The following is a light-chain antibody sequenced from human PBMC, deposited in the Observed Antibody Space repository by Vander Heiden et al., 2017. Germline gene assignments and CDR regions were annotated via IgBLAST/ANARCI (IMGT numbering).Light chain of an antibody. CDR3: QQGRNCL. CDR1: QSVSSY. J-gene: IGKJ4*01. CDR2: DAS. V-gene: IGKV3D-11*02. Sequence: EIVLTQSPATLSLSPGERATLSCRASQSVSSYLAWYQQKPGQAPRLLIYDASNRDTGIQARFSGSGPGTDFTLTISSLETEDFAVYYFQQGRNCLFGGGTKVEIK.